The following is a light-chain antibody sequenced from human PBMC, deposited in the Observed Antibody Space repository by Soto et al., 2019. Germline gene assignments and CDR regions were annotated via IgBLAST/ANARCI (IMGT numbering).Light chain of an antibody. CDR2: SIN. CDR3: AAWDDSLNGVL. J-gene: IGLJ2*01. Sequence: QSVLTQPPSASGTPGQRVTISCSGSSSNIGGNSVSWYQHLPGTAPKLLIDSINKRPSGVPDRFSGSKSGTSASLAISGLLSEDEADYFCAAWDDSLNGVLFGGGTKLTVL. V-gene: IGLV1-44*01. CDR1: SSNIGGNS.